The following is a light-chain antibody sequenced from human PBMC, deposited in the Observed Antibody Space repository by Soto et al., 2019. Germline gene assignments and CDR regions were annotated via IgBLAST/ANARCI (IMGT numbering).Light chain of an antibody. CDR3: SSYTSSSSLHV. Sequence: SALTQPASVSGSPGQSITISCTGTSSDVGGYNYVSWYQQHPGKAPKLMIYDVSNRPSGVSNRFSGSKSGNTASLTISGLQAEDESDYYCSSYTSSSSLHVFGPGTK. CDR2: DVS. V-gene: IGLV2-14*01. J-gene: IGLJ1*01. CDR1: SSDVGGYNY.